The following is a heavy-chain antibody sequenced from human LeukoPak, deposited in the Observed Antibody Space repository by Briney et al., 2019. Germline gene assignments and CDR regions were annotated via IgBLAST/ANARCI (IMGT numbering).Heavy chain of an antibody. CDR1: GGSISSGDYY. Sequence: SETLSLTCTVSGGSISSGDYYWSWIRQPPGKGLEWIGYIYYSGSTYYNPSLKSRVTISVDTSKNQLSLKLSSVTAADTAVYYCARDRGYYDSSGYYYCFDYWGQGTLVTVSS. CDR2: IYYSGST. D-gene: IGHD3-22*01. V-gene: IGHV4-30-4*08. J-gene: IGHJ4*02. CDR3: ARDRGYYDSSGYYYCFDY.